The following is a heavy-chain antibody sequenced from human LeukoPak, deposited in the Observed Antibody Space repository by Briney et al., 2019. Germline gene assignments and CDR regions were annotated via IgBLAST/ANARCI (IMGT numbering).Heavy chain of an antibody. CDR2: ISGSGGST. Sequence: GGSLRLSCAASGFTFSSYAMSWVRQAPGKGLEWVSAISGSGGSTYYADSVKGRFTISRDNSENTLYLQMNSLRAEDTAVYYCAKDPPFDYGDYETFVDYWGQGTLVTVSS. D-gene: IGHD4-17*01. CDR3: AKDPPFDYGDYETFVDY. V-gene: IGHV3-23*01. CDR1: GFTFSSYA. J-gene: IGHJ4*02.